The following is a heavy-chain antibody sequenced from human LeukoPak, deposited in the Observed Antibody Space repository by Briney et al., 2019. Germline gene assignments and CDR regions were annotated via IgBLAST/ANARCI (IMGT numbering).Heavy chain of an antibody. CDR1: GGTFSSYA. D-gene: IGHD5-18*01. V-gene: IGHV1-69*04. CDR2: IIPILNIA. Sequence: GASVKVSCKASGGTFSSYAISWVRQAPGQGLEWMGRIIPILNIANYAQKFQGRITITADKSTSTAYMELSSLRSEDTAAYYCAKVDTSMVQDYWGQGTLVTVSS. J-gene: IGHJ4*02. CDR3: AKVDTSMVQDY.